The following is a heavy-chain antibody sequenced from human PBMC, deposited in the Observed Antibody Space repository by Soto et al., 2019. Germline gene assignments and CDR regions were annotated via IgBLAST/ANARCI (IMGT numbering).Heavy chain of an antibody. D-gene: IGHD2-21*02. CDR1: GGSISSYY. V-gene: IGHV4-59*01. CDR2: MYNTGST. J-gene: IGHJ6*02. Sequence: QVQLQESGPGLVKPSETLSLTCTVSGGSISSYYWSWIRQPPGKGLEWIGYMYNTGSTVYNPSLKSRVTISVDMSKNQFYLKLNAVTAADTAVYYCARDLWGYCGTDCYPLDVWGQGTTVTVSS. CDR3: ARDLWGYCGTDCYPLDV.